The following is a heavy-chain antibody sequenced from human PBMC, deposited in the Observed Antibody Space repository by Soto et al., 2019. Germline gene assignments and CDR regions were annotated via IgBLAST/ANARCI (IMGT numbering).Heavy chain of an antibody. V-gene: IGHV3-74*01. CDR1: GFTFSSYW. Sequence: EVQLVESGGGLVQPGGSLRLSCAASGFTFSSYWMQWVRQAPGKGLVWVSRIKTDGTTTNYADSVKGRFTISRDNAKNTLYLQMNSLKVENTALYYCVIGWNSDSDYWGQGTLVTVSS. D-gene: IGHD1-26*01. J-gene: IGHJ4*02. CDR2: IKTDGTTT. CDR3: VIGWNSDSDY.